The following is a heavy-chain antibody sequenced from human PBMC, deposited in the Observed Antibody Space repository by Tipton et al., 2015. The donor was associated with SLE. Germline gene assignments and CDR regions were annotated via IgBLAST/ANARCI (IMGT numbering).Heavy chain of an antibody. V-gene: IGHV4-38-2*01. J-gene: IGHJ1*01. D-gene: IGHD3-22*01. CDR1: GYSVSSGSY. CDR3: ATNTYYYDSSGYYYHQ. CDR2: IYHSGST. Sequence: TLSLTCAVSGYSVSSGSYWGWIRQPPGKGLEWIGSIYHSGSTYYNPSLKSRVTISVDTSKNQFSLKLTSVTAADTAVYYCATNTYYYDSSGYYYHQWGQGTLVTVSS.